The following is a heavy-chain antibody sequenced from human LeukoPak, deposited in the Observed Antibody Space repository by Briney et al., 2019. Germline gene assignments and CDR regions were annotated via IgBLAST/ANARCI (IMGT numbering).Heavy chain of an antibody. CDR2: ISYDGSNK. CDR1: GFTFSSYA. D-gene: IGHD5-24*01. Sequence: GGSLRLSCAASGFTFSSYAMHWVRQAPGKGLEWVAVISYDGSNKYYADSVKGRFTISRDNSKNTLYLQMNSLRAEDTAVYYCAMDSSWLPLKFDYWGQGTLVTVST. CDR3: AMDSSWLPLKFDY. J-gene: IGHJ4*02. V-gene: IGHV3-30*14.